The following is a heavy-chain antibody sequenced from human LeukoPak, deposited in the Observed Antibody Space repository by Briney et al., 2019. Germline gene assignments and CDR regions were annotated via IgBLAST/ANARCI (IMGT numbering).Heavy chain of an antibody. D-gene: IGHD3-9*01. V-gene: IGHV3-30*18. J-gene: IGHJ4*02. CDR2: ISYGGSNK. CDR3: AKSHVSTATGTGRYFDY. Sequence: GGSLRLSCAAPGFTFSSYGMHWVRQAPGKGLEWVAVISYGGSNKYYADSVKGRFTISRDNSKNTLYLQMNSLRAEDTAVYYCAKSHVSTATGTGRYFDYWGQGTLVTVSS. CDR1: GFTFSSYG.